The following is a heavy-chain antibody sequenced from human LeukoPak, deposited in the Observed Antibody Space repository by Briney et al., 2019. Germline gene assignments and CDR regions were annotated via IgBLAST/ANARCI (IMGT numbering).Heavy chain of an antibody. V-gene: IGHV3-48*04. CDR1: GFTFSSYW. D-gene: IGHD3-22*01. CDR2: ISSSGSTI. Sequence: GGSLRLSCAASGFTFSSYWMHWVRQAPGKGLEWVSYISSSGSTIYYADSVKGRFTISRDNAKNSLYLQMNSLRAEDTAVYYCARETYYYDSSGYYPYYFDYWGQGTLVTVSS. CDR3: ARETYYYDSSGYYPYYFDY. J-gene: IGHJ4*02.